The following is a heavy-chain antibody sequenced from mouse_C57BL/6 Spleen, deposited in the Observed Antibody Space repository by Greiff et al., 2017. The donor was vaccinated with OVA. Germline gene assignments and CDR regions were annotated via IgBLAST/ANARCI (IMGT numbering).Heavy chain of an antibody. Sequence: QVHVKQPGAELVKPGASVKLSCKASGYTFTSYWMHWVKQRPGQGLEWIGMIHPNSGSTNYNEKFKSKATLTVDKSSSTAYMQLSSLTSEDSAVYYCARYYYGSSPEWFAYWGQGTLVTVSA. J-gene: IGHJ3*01. D-gene: IGHD1-1*01. CDR2: IHPNSGST. CDR3: ARYYYGSSPEWFAY. V-gene: IGHV1-64*01. CDR1: GYTFTSYW.